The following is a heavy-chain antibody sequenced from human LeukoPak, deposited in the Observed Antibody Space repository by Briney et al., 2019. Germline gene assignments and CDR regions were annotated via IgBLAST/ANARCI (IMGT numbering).Heavy chain of an antibody. D-gene: IGHD3-22*01. CDR2: ISSSSSYI. CDR1: GFTFSSYS. Sequence: GGSLRLSCAASGFTFSSYSMNWVRQAPGKGLEWVSSISSSSSYIYYADSVKGRFTISRDNAKNSLYLQMNSLRAEDTAMYYCVKVQDSSSWYVSWGQGTLVTVSS. J-gene: IGHJ5*01. CDR3: VKVQDSSSWYVS. V-gene: IGHV3-21*01.